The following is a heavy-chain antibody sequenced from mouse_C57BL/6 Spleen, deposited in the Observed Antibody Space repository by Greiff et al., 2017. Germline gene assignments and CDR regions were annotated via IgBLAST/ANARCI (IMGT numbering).Heavy chain of an antibody. J-gene: IGHJ2*01. CDR2: IDPSDSDT. D-gene: IGHD1-1*01. Sequence: QVQLQQPGAELVRPGSSVKLSCKASGYTFTSYWMPWVKQRPIQGLEWIGNIDPSDSDTHYNHKFKDKATLTVDKSSSTAYMQLSSLTSEDAAVYSCARSHYYGSSGDYWGQGTTLTVSS. CDR3: ARSHYYGSSGDY. V-gene: IGHV1-52*01. CDR1: GYTFTSYW.